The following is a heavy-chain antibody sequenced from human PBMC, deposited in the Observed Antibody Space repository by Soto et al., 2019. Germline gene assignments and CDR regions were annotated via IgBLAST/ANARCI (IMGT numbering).Heavy chain of an antibody. CDR1: GGSISSGGYS. V-gene: IGHV4-30-2*01. J-gene: IGHJ5*02. Sequence: SETLSLTCAVSGGSISSGGYSWNWIRQPPGKGLEWIGYIYHSGGTLYNPSLKNRVSISVDKSKNQFSLKLTSVTAADTAVYDCARDQLEGNWFDPWGQGVLVTVSS. CDR2: IYHSGGT. D-gene: IGHD1-1*01. CDR3: ARDQLEGNWFDP.